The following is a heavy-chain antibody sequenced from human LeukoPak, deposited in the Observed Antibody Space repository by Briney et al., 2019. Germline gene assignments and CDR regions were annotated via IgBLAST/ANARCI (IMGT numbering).Heavy chain of an antibody. D-gene: IGHD3-10*01. CDR2: INQDGSEK. CDR3: AKGVGGSANYYYMDV. J-gene: IGHJ6*03. Sequence: GGSLRLSCAASGLTFSSYWMTWVRQTPGKGLEWVANINQDGSEKYYVDSVKGRFTISRDNAKNSLHLQMNSLRAEDTAVYYCAKGVGGSANYYYMDVWGKGTTVTVSS. CDR1: GLTFSSYW. V-gene: IGHV3-7*01.